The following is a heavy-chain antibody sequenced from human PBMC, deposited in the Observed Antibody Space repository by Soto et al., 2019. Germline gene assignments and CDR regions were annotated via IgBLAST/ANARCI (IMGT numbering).Heavy chain of an antibody. CDR1: NGSISGFY. J-gene: IGHJ4*02. CDR2: IHYSGRT. Sequence: QVQLQESGPGLVKPSETLSLTCSVSNGSISGFYWTWIRQPPGKILAWIGYIHYSGRTDYNPSLTSRATMSVDTSKNQFSLNLKSITAADTAVYYCVRVGVGIGNHFDSWGRGTLGTVSS. V-gene: IGHV4-59*12. CDR3: VRVGVGIGNHFDS. D-gene: IGHD1-26*01.